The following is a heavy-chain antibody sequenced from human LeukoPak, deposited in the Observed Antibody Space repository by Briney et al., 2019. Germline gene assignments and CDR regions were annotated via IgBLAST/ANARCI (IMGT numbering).Heavy chain of an antibody. J-gene: IGHJ4*02. D-gene: IGHD1-20*01. CDR1: GFTFSSYS. CDR3: AREHNWNYYDY. Sequence: GGSLRLSCAAAGFTFSSYSMNWVRQAPGKGLEWVSSISSSSSYIYYADSVKGRFTISRDNAKNSLYLQMNSLRAEDTAVYYCAREHNWNYYDYWGQGTLVTVSS. V-gene: IGHV3-21*01. CDR2: ISSSSSYI.